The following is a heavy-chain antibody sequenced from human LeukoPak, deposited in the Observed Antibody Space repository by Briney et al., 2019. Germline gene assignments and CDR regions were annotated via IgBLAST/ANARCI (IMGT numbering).Heavy chain of an antibody. D-gene: IGHD6-13*01. CDR2: IYYSGST. V-gene: IGHV4-39*01. CDR3: ASVLSWLVP. J-gene: IGHJ5*02. Sequence: WVRQAPGKGLEWIGSIYYSGSTYYNPSLKSRVTISVDTSKNQFSLRLTSVTAADTAVYYCASVLSWLVPWGQGTLVTVSS.